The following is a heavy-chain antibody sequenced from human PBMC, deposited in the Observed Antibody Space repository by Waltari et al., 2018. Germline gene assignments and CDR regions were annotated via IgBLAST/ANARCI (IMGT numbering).Heavy chain of an antibody. CDR3: ARDRKAAAGSYMDV. J-gene: IGHJ6*03. CDR2: ISSSSSYI. CDR1: GFTFSSYS. Sequence: EVQLVESGGGLVKPGGSLRLSCAASGFTFSSYSMNWVRQAPGKGLEWVSSISSSSSYIYYADSVKGRFTISRDNAKNSLYLQMNSLRAEDTAVYYCARDRKAAAGSYMDVWGKGTTVTVSS. V-gene: IGHV3-21*01. D-gene: IGHD6-13*01.